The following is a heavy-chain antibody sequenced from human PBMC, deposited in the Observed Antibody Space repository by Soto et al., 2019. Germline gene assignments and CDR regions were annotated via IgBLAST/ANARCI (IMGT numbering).Heavy chain of an antibody. V-gene: IGHV4-4*02. Sequence: QVQLQESGPGLVKPSGTLSLTCAISSGSITSSNWWSWVRQPPGKGLEWIGEIYHGGNTNYNPSLKSRLTLSVDRSQNQSSLTLNSVTAADTAVYFCASHLIMPGTRGFDYWGQGSLVTVSS. CDR2: IYHGGNT. CDR3: ASHLIMPGTRGFDY. D-gene: IGHD1-1*01. CDR1: SGSITSSNW. J-gene: IGHJ4*02.